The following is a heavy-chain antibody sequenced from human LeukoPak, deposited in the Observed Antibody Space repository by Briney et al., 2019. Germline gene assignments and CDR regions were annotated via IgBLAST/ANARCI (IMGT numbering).Heavy chain of an antibody. J-gene: IGHJ4*02. CDR3: ARDFDGQQLALDY. CDR2: LYSSGNT. CDR1: GGSINGYY. D-gene: IGHD6-13*01. V-gene: IGHV4-59*12. Sequence: SETLSLTCIVSGGSINGYYWSWLRQPPGKGLEYIGFLYSSGNTNYNPSLKSRVTMSVDTSKNQFSLKLSSVTAADTAVYYCARDFDGQQLALDYWGQGTLVTVSS.